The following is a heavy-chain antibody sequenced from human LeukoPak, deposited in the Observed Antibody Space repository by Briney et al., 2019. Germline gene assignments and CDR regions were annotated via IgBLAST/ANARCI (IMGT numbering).Heavy chain of an antibody. Sequence: LRLSCAASGFTFDDYAMHWVRQAPGKGLEWIGYIYHSGSTYYNPSLKSRVTISVDRSKNQSSLKLSSVTAADTAVYYCAKDGSTHAADYYFDYWGQGTLVTVSS. J-gene: IGHJ4*02. V-gene: IGHV4-30-2*01. CDR3: AKDGSTHAADYYFDY. D-gene: IGHD2-15*01. CDR1: GFTFDDYA. CDR2: IYHSGST.